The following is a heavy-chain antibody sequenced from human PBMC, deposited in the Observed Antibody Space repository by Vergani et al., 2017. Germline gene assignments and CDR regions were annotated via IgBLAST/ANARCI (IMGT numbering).Heavy chain of an antibody. Sequence: QVQLVQSGGGVFQPGGSLRLSCVASGFTFNRYGMQWVRQAPGKGLEWVAYVLFDGSNEYYADSVKGRFIVSRDNSNDALYLKMNSLRTDDTAVYYCARDLAYCHEGSCALWGQGSVVTVSS. CDR3: ARDLAYCHEGSCAL. CDR2: VLFDGSNE. D-gene: IGHD2-15*01. CDR1: GFTFNRYG. V-gene: IGHV3-30*02. J-gene: IGHJ4*02.